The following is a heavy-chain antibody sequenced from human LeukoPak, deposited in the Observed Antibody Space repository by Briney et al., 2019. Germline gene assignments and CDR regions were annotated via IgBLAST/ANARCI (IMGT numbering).Heavy chain of an antibody. CDR1: GGSISSSDYY. Sequence: SETLSLTCTVSGGSISSSDYYWGWIRQPPGKGLEWTGSIYYIGSTYYSPSLRSRFTISVATSKNQFSLKWSAVTAPDTAGYYCARGRHPVFFDYWGQGTLVTVSS. J-gene: IGHJ4*02. CDR2: IYYIGST. CDR3: ARGRHPVFFDY. V-gene: IGHV4-39*01. D-gene: IGHD3-10*01.